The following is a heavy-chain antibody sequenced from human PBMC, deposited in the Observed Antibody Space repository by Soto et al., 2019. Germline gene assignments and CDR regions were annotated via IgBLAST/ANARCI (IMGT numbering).Heavy chain of an antibody. CDR2: INPSGGST. Sequence: ASVKVSCKASGYRFTTHYMHWVRQAPGQGLEWMGIINPSGGSTSYAQKFQGRVTMTRDTSTSTVYMELSSLRSEDTAVYYCARSIGRDTAMVTLDYWGQGTLVTVSS. CDR1: GYRFTTHY. D-gene: IGHD5-18*01. V-gene: IGHV1-46*01. CDR3: ARSIGRDTAMVTLDY. J-gene: IGHJ4*02.